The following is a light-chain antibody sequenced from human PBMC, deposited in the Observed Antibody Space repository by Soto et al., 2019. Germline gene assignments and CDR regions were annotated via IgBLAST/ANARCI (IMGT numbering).Light chain of an antibody. Sequence: DIQVTQSPSFLSASVGDRVTITCRVSQGISSYLAWYQQKPGKAPKLLIYATSTLQSGVPSRFSGSGSGTEFSLTISSLQPEDFATYYCQQLNSYPSFGGGTKVDIK. CDR2: ATS. J-gene: IGKJ4*01. V-gene: IGKV1-9*01. CDR3: QQLNSYPS. CDR1: QGISSY.